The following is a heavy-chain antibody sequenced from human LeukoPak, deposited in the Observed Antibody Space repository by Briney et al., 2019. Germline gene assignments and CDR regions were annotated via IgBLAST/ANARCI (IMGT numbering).Heavy chain of an antibody. J-gene: IGHJ4*02. CDR1: GYTFTSYD. D-gene: IGHD3-16*01. CDR3: ARLMITFGGTYREDY. V-gene: IGHV1-8*03. CDR2: MNPNSGNT. Sequence: GASVKVSCKVSGYTFTSYDINWVRQATGQGLEWMGWMNPNSGNTGYAQKFQGRVTITRNTSISTAYMELSSLRSEDTAVYYCARLMITFGGTYREDYWGQGTLVTVSS.